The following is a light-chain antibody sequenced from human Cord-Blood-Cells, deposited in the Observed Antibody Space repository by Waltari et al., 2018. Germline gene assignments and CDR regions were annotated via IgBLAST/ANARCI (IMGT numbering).Light chain of an antibody. CDR1: QSISSY. CDR3: QQSYSTHT. V-gene: IGKV1-39*01. Sequence: DIQMTQSPSSLSASVGERVTITCLASQSISSYFNWYQQKPGKAPKLLIYAAASLQSGVPSRFSGSGSATDFTLTIRSLQPEDFATYYCQQSYSTHTFGQGTKLEIK. J-gene: IGKJ2*01. CDR2: AAA.